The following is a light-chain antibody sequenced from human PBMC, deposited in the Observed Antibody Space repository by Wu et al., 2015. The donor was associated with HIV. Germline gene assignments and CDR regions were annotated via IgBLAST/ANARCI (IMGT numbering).Light chain of an antibody. Sequence: EIVMTQSPATLSVSPGERAILSCRASQSVSSRSVAWYQQKPGQAPRLLIYGASSRATGIPARFSGSGSGTEFTLTISSLQSEDFAVYYCQQYNNWPTFGQGTKVEIK. CDR3: QQYNNWPT. J-gene: IGKJ1*01. CDR2: GAS. CDR1: QSVSSR. V-gene: IGKV3-15*01.